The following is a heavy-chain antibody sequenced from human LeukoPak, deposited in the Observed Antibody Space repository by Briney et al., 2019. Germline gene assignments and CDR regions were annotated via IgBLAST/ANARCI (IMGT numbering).Heavy chain of an antibody. V-gene: IGHV1-2*02. J-gene: IGHJ3*02. CDR3: ARTYCSSTSCYSSAFDI. D-gene: IGHD2-2*01. Sequence: ASVKVSCKASGYTFTGYYMHWVRQAPGQGLEWMGWVNPNSGGTNYAQKFQGRVTMTRDTPISTAYTELSRLRSDDTAVYYCARTYCSSTSCYSSAFDIWGQGTMVTVSS. CDR1: GYTFTGYY. CDR2: VNPNSGGT.